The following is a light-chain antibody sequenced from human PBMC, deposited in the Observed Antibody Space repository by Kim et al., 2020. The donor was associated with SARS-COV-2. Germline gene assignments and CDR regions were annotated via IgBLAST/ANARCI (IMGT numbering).Light chain of an antibody. CDR2: KTI. CDR3: QQNERFPYT. CDR1: QTISRW. V-gene: IGKV1-5*03. J-gene: IGKJ2*01. Sequence: ASVGGRVSITRPARQTISRWFAWYQQKPGQTPKLLVYKTISLESVVPSMVRGIASGTVCTFTITSLQTDDFTTYYCQQNERFPYTLDQGTKLEI.